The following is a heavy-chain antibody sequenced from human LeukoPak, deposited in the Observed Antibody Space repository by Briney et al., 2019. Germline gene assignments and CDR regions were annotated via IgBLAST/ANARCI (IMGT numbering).Heavy chain of an antibody. J-gene: IGHJ5*02. CDR3: AREASSGWSNWLDP. CDR2: IYHSGST. D-gene: IGHD6-19*01. V-gene: IGHV4-38-2*02. Sequence: SETLSLTCAVSGYSISSGYYWGWIRRPPGKGLEWIGSIYHSGSTYYNPSLKSRVTISVDTSKNQFSLKLSSVTAADTAVYYCAREASSGWSNWLDPWGQGTLVTVSS. CDR1: GYSISSGYY.